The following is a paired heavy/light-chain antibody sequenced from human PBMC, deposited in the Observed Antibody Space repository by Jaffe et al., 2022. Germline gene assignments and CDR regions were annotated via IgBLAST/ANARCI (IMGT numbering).Light chain of an antibody. CDR1: QSVLYSSNNKNY. J-gene: IGKJ2*01. CDR3: QQYYSTPGT. V-gene: IGKV4-1*01. Sequence: DIVMTQSPDSLAVSLGERATINCKSSQSVLYSSNNKNYLAWYQQKPGQPPKLLIYWASTRESGVPDRFSGSGSGTDFTLTISSLQAEDVAVYYCQQYYSTPGTFGQGTKLEIK. CDR2: WAS.
Heavy chain of an antibody. CDR3: VRHATDSGYDSTSPFYYYYYYMDV. V-gene: IGHV5-51*01. CDR2: IYPGDSDT. D-gene: IGHD5-12*01. J-gene: IGHJ6*03. Sequence: EVQLVQSGAEVKKPGESLKISCKGSGYSFTSYWIGWVRQMPGKGLEWMGIIYPGDSDTRYSPSFQGQVTISADKSISTAYLQWSSLKASDTAMYYCVRHATDSGYDSTSPFYYYYYYMDVWGKGTTVTVSS. CDR1: GYSFTSYW.